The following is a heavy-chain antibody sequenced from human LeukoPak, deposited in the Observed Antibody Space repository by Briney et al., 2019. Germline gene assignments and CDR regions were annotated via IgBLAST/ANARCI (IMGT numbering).Heavy chain of an antibody. J-gene: IGHJ4*02. Sequence: GGSLRLSCAASGFTFSSYWMHWVRQAPGKGLVWVSRISDGGSTTTYADSVKGRFTISRDNAKDTLYLQMNGLRAEDTAVYYCSRSAYYDGSGNYYDYWGQGTLVTVSS. CDR3: SRSAYYDGSGNYYDY. CDR1: GFTFSSYW. D-gene: IGHD3-22*01. V-gene: IGHV3-74*01. CDR2: ISDGGSTT.